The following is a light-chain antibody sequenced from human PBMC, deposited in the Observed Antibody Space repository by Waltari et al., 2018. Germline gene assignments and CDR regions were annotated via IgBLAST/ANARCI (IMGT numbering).Light chain of an antibody. Sequence: ETVLTQSPVTLSLSPGERATLSCRASQTVNTYLAWYQQKPGQAPRHLIYDTSNRATGIPARFSGSGSGTDFTLTISSLEPEDFAVYYCQQRNSWPLTFGGGTKVEIK. V-gene: IGKV3-11*01. J-gene: IGKJ4*01. CDR3: QQRNSWPLT. CDR1: QTVNTY. CDR2: DTS.